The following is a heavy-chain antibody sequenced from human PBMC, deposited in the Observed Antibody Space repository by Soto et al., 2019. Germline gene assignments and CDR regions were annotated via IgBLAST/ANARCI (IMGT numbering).Heavy chain of an antibody. CDR3: AKDQSSSGWYGPDY. CDR2: ISYDGSNK. CDR1: GFTFSSYG. J-gene: IGHJ4*02. Sequence: QVQLVESGGGVVQPGRSLRLSCAASGFTFSSYGMHWVRQAPGKGLEWVAVISYDGSNKYYADSVKGRFTISRDNSKNSLYLQMNSLGAEDTAVYYCAKDQSSSGWYGPDYWGQGTLVTVSS. V-gene: IGHV3-30*18. D-gene: IGHD6-19*01.